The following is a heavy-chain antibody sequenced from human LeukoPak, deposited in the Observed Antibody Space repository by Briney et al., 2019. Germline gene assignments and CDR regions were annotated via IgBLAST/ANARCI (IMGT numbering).Heavy chain of an antibody. CDR1: GFTFSSYA. Sequence: PGGSLRLSCAASGFTFSSYAMSWVRQAPGKGLEWVSAISGSGGSTYYADSVKGRFTISRDNSKNTLYLQMNSLRAEDTAVYYCAKFLAGYSSDGGPLDYWGQGTLVTVSS. D-gene: IGHD6-19*01. J-gene: IGHJ4*02. CDR3: AKFLAGYSSDGGPLDY. CDR2: ISGSGGST. V-gene: IGHV3-23*01.